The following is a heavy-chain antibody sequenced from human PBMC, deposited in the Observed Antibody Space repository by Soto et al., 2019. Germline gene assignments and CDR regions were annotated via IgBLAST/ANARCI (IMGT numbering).Heavy chain of an antibody. Sequence: EVQLVESGGGLVQPGGSLRLSCGSSGFSFNALSMNWVRQAPGKGLEWVSYISSSSSTIYYADSVKGRFTISRDNAKNSLYLQMNSLRDEDTAVYYCAREGGRHCSPTRCYNAFDIWGQGTLVTVSS. CDR1: GFSFNALS. CDR3: AREGGRHCSPTRCYNAFDI. D-gene: IGHD2-2*02. J-gene: IGHJ3*02. V-gene: IGHV3-48*02. CDR2: ISSSSSTI.